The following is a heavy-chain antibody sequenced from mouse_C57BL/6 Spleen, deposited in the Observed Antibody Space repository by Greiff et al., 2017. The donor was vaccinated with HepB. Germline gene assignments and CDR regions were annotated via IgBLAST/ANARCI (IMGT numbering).Heavy chain of an antibody. CDR3: ARNWAYSSGYPLDY. J-gene: IGHJ2*01. CDR2: IWSGGST. CDR1: GFSLTSYG. D-gene: IGHD3-2*02. V-gene: IGHV2-2*01. Sequence: VQLVESGPGLVQPSQSLSITCTVSGFSLTSYGVHWVRQSPGKGLEWLGVIWSGGSTDYNAAFISRLSISKDNSKSQVFFKMNSLQADDTAIYYCARNWAYSSGYPLDYWGQGTTLTVSS.